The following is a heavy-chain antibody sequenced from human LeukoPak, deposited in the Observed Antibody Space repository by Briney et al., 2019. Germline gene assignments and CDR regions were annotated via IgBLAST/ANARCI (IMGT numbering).Heavy chain of an antibody. J-gene: IGHJ4*02. CDR3: ARDECLHEIDSSGYFVY. V-gene: IGHV4-4*07. Sequence: SETLSLTCTVSGGSITGYYWNWIRQPAGQGLEWLGRVYSSGVGNYNPSLTSRVTMSVDTSKNQFSLKLTSLTAADTAVYYCARDECLHEIDSSGYFVYWGQGTLVTVSS. CDR2: VYSSGVG. CDR1: GGSITGYY. D-gene: IGHD3-22*01.